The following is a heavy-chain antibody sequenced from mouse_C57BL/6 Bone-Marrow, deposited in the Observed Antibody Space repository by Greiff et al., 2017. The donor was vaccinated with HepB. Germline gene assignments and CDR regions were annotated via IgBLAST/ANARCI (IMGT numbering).Heavy chain of an antibody. J-gene: IGHJ2*01. CDR1: GYTFTSYW. Sequence: QVQLQQPGAELVRPGTSVKLSCKASGYTFTSYWMHWVKQRPGQGLEWIGVIEPSDSYTNYNQKFKGKATLTVDTSSSTAYMQLSSLTSEDSAVYYCARSHPYYFDYWGQGTTLTVSS. V-gene: IGHV1-59*01. CDR3: ARSHPYYFDY. CDR2: IEPSDSYT.